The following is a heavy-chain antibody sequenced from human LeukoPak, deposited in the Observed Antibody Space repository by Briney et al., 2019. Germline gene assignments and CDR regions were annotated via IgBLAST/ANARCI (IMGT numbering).Heavy chain of an antibody. D-gene: IGHD2-2*01. V-gene: IGHV3-23*01. CDR2: TGSTGVST. CDR3: TKDPGVVPAHDFDY. CDR1: GFTFSSYA. Sequence: RPGGSLRLSCAGSGFTFSSYAMNWVRQAPGKGLEWVSGTGSTGVSTFYADSVKGPFTVSRDNTKNTLSLQMNSLKAEDTAVYYCTKDPGVVPAHDFDYWGQGTLVTVSS. J-gene: IGHJ4*02.